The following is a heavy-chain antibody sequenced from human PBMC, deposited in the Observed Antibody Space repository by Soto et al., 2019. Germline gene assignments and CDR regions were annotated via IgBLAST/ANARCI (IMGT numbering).Heavy chain of an antibody. J-gene: IGHJ5*02. CDR3: ARGPGYCSSTSCYSSWFDP. D-gene: IGHD2-2*02. CDR2: ITHSGST. V-gene: IGHV4-34*01. CDR1: GGSFSGYY. Sequence: QVQLQQWGAGLLKPSETLSLTCAVYGGSFSGYYWSWIRQPPGHGLDWIGEITHSGSTNYNPSLKSRVTTSVDTSKNQFSLKLSFVTAADTAVYYCARGPGYCSSTSCYSSWFDPWGQGTLVTVSS.